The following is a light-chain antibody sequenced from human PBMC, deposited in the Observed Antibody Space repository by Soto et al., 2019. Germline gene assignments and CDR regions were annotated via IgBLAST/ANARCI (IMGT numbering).Light chain of an antibody. CDR1: NNDIGVYYV. CDR2: EIV. CDR3: KSYAGSNTYV. V-gene: IGLV2-8*01. Sequence: QSALTQPPSASGSPGQSVTISCSGSNNDIGVYYVVSWYQHHPGKAPRLIIYEIVQRPSGVPDRFSGSKSGNTASLTVSGLQAEDEADYCCKSYAGSNTYVFGSGTKLTVL. J-gene: IGLJ1*01.